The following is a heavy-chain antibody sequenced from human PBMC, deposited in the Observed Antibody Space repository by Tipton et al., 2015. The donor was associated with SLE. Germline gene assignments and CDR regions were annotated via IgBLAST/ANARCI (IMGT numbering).Heavy chain of an antibody. J-gene: IGHJ5*02. CDR1: GGSISSHY. V-gene: IGHV4-59*11. CDR2: IFYSGST. D-gene: IGHD6-19*01. CDR3: ARYNSPSWFDP. Sequence: TLSLTCTVSGGSISSHYWSWIRQPPGKGLEWIGDIFYSGSTNFNPSLKSRITISADTSKNEFSLKLSSVTAADTAVYYCARYNSPSWFDPWGQGTLVTVSS.